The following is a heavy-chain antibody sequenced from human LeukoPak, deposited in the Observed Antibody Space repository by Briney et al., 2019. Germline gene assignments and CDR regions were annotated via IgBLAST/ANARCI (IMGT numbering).Heavy chain of an antibody. CDR2: IYTSGST. Sequence: PSETLSLTCTVSGGSISSYYWSWIRQPAGKGLEWIGRIYTSGSTNYNPSLKSRVTISVDTSKNQFSLKLSSVTAADTAVYYCARDGDCSSTSCPQYYYYYYMDVWGKGTTVTASS. V-gene: IGHV4-4*07. CDR1: GGSISSYY. D-gene: IGHD2-2*01. CDR3: ARDGDCSSTSCPQYYYYYYMDV. J-gene: IGHJ6*03.